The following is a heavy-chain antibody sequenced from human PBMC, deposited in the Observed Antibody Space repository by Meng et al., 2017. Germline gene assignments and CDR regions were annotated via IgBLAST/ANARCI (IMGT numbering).Heavy chain of an antibody. CDR2: IRSKAYGGTT. J-gene: IGHJ4*02. V-gene: IGHV3-49*03. D-gene: IGHD4-17*01. CDR3: TRVFHVETTWHY. Sequence: GESLKISCTASGFTFGDYAMSWFRQAPGKGLEWVGFIRSKAYGGTTEYAASVKGRFTISRDDSKSIAYLQMNSLKTEDTAVYYCTRVFHVETTWHYWGQGTRVTVSS. CDR1: GFTFGDYA.